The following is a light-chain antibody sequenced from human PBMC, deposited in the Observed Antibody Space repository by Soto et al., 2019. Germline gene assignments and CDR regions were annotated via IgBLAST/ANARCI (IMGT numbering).Light chain of an antibody. CDR1: RTVHSN. Sequence: EIVMTQSPATVSVSPGDRVTLSCRASRTVHSNVAWYQHKPGQAPRLLIYGASFRATGMPARFSGSGFGTEFTLTISSLQSEDFATYYCQKFNSAPLTFGQGTKVEIK. V-gene: IGKV3-15*01. J-gene: IGKJ1*01. CDR2: GAS. CDR3: QKFNSAPLT.